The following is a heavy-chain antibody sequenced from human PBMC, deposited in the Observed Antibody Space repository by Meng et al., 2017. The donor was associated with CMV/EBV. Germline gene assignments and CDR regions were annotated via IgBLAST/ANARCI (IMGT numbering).Heavy chain of an antibody. V-gene: IGHV4-34*01. Sequence: CAVYGGSFSGYDWSWIRQPPGKGLEWIGEINHSGSTNYNPSLKSRVTISVDTSKNQFSLKLSSVTAADTAVYYCARFRWSPAWGAFDYWGQGTLVT. CDR1: GGSFSGYD. D-gene: IGHD3-16*01. CDR3: ARFRWSPAWGAFDY. CDR2: INHSGST. J-gene: IGHJ4*02.